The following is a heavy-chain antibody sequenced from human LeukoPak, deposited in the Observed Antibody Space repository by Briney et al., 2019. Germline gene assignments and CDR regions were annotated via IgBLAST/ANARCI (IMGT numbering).Heavy chain of an antibody. CDR3: ARDRYYDSSGYYLDAFDI. D-gene: IGHD3-22*01. CDR2: IIPNFGTA. CDR1: GGTFSSYA. Sequence: GASVKVSCKASGGTFSSYAISWVRQAPGQGLEWMGGIIPNFGTANYAQKFQGRVTITTDESTSTAYMELSSLRSEDTAVYYCARDRYYDSSGYYLDAFDIWGQGTMVTVSS. J-gene: IGHJ3*02. V-gene: IGHV1-69*05.